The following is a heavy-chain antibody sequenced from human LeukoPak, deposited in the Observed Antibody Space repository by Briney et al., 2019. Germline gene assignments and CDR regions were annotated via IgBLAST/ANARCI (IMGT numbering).Heavy chain of an antibody. J-gene: IGHJ4*02. V-gene: IGHV3-48*01. D-gene: IGHD3-3*01. CDR1: GFTFSSYS. Sequence: PGGSLRLSCAASGFTFSSYSMNWVRQAPGKGLEWLSYISSSSSTIYYADSVKGRFTISRDNAKNSLYLQMNSLRAEDTAVYYCATPIPYYDFWSGPDYWGQGTLVTVSS. CDR2: ISSSSSTI. CDR3: ATPIPYYDFWSGPDY.